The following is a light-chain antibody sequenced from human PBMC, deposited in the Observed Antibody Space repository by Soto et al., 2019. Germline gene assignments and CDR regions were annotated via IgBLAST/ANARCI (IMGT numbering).Light chain of an antibody. CDR1: QSVSSN. Sequence: EIVMTQSPATLSVSPGERATLSCRASQSVSSNLAWYQQKPGQAPRLLIYGASTRATSIPARFSGSGSGTEFTLTISSLQSKNFAVYYCQQYNNRPPLYTFGQGTKLEIK. CDR3: QQYNNRPPLYT. V-gene: IGKV3-15*01. CDR2: GAS. J-gene: IGKJ2*01.